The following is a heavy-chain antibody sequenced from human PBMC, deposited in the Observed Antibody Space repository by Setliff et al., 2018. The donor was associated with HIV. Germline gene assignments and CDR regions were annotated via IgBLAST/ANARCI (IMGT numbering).Heavy chain of an antibody. CDR2: ISSSSSSYT. D-gene: IGHD4-17*01. CDR1: GFTFSDYY. Sequence: GGSLRLSCAASGFTFSDYYMSWIRQAPGKGLEWVSYISSSSSSYTNYADSVKGRFTISRDNSKNTLYLQMNSLRTEDTAVYYCAKNARDYGSTSFDYWGQGILVTVSS. J-gene: IGHJ4*02. V-gene: IGHV3-11*06. CDR3: AKNARDYGSTSFDY.